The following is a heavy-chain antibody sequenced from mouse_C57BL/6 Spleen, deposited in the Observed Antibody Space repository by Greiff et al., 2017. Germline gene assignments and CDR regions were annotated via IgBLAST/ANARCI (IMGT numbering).Heavy chain of an antibody. CDR1: GFTFTDYY. Sequence: EVQLVESGGGLVQPGGSLSLSCAASGFTFTDYYMSWVRQPPGTALEWLGFIRNKANGYTTEYSASVKGRFTISRDNSQSILYLQMNALRAEDSATYYCARYIGYDVPFDYWGQGTTLTVSS. CDR2: IRNKANGYTT. CDR3: ARYIGYDVPFDY. D-gene: IGHD2-2*01. V-gene: IGHV7-3*01. J-gene: IGHJ2*01.